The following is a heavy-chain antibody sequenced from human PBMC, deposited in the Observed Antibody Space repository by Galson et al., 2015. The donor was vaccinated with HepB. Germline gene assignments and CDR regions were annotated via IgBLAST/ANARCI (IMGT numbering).Heavy chain of an antibody. V-gene: IGHV3-30-3*01. J-gene: IGHJ4*02. CDR1: GFTFSSYA. CDR3: ARDYYDSSGYYSRDY. Sequence: SCAASGFTFSSYAMHWVRQAPGKGLEWVAVISYDGSNKYYADSVKGRFTISRDNSKNTLYLQMNSLRAEDTAVYYCARDYYDSSGYYSRDYWGQGTLVTVSS. CDR2: ISYDGSNK. D-gene: IGHD3-22*01.